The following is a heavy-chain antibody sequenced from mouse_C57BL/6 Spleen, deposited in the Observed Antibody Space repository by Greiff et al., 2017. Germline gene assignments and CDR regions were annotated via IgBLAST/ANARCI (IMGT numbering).Heavy chain of an antibody. V-gene: IGHV7-1*01. Sequence: EVMLVESGGGLVQSGRSLRLSCATSGFTFSDFYMEWVSQAPGKGLEWIAASRNKANDYTTEYSAAVKGRFIVSSDTSPSILYLQMNALRAEDTAIDDCARDAGLPYAIDYWGQGTSVTVSS. CDR3: ARDAGLPYAIDY. D-gene: IGHD2-4*01. CDR1: GFTFSDFY. J-gene: IGHJ4*01. CDR2: SRNKANDYTT.